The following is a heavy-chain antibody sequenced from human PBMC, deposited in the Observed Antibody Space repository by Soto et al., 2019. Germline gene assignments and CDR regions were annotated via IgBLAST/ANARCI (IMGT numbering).Heavy chain of an antibody. Sequence: EVQLLESGGGLVQPGGSLRLSCAASGFTFSSYAMSWVRQAPGKGLEWVSAISGSGGSTYYADSVKGRFTISRDNSKNTLYLQMNRLRAEDTAVYYCAKGPSAAHLTLDYWGQGTLVTVSS. CDR3: AKGPSAAHLTLDY. J-gene: IGHJ4*02. D-gene: IGHD7-27*01. CDR2: ISGSGGST. CDR1: GFTFSSYA. V-gene: IGHV3-23*01.